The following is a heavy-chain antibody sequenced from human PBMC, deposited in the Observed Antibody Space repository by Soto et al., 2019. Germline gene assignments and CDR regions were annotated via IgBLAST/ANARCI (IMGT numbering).Heavy chain of an antibody. V-gene: IGHV5-51*01. Sequence: GESLKISCKGSGYSFTSYWIGWVRQMPGKGLEWMGIIYPGDSDTRYSPSFQGQVTISADKSISTAYLQWSSLKASDTAMYYCARQRYSDSSGYYPYYFDYWGQGTLVTVSS. CDR1: GYSFTSYW. J-gene: IGHJ4*02. D-gene: IGHD3-22*01. CDR2: IYPGDSDT. CDR3: ARQRYSDSSGYYPYYFDY.